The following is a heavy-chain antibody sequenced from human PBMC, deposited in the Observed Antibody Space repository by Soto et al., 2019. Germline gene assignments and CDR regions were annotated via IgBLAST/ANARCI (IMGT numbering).Heavy chain of an antibody. CDR1: GDTFNDYY. J-gene: IGHJ6*03. Sequence: QVQLVQSGAEVKKPGASATVSCRSSGDTFNDYYIHWVRQAPGQGLEWMGWINPNGGVTKYAQKFQGGVSMTRDTSIKTVYMQPSRLRSDDTAVYYCARESGGATATLDYYYFYMDVWGTGTTVTVSS. D-gene: IGHD5-12*01. CDR2: INPNGGVT. CDR3: ARESGGATATLDYYYFYMDV. V-gene: IGHV1-2*02.